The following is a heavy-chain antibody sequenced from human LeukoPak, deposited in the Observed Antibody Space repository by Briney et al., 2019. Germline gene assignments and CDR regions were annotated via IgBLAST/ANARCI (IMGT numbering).Heavy chain of an antibody. CDR3: AKDSGTSTPYYFDY. CDR2: MSYDGSDK. Sequence: PGGSLRLSCAASEFTFSSYGMHWVRQAPGKGLEWVAVMSYDGSDKYYADSVKGRFTISRDNSKNTLYLQMNSLRAEDTAVYYCAKDSGTSTPYYFDYWGQGTLVTVSS. J-gene: IGHJ4*02. CDR1: EFTFSSYG. V-gene: IGHV3-30*18. D-gene: IGHD6-25*01.